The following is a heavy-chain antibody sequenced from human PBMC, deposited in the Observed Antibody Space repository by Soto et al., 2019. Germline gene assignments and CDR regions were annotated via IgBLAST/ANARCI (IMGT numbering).Heavy chain of an antibody. J-gene: IGHJ6*02. Sequence: GASVKVSCKASGGTFSSYAIAGVRQAPGQGLEWMGGIIPIFGTANYAQKFQGIVTITADESTSTAYMELSSLRSEDTAVYYCARDQGGAPYDILTGYLYYYYGMDVWGQGTTVTVSS. D-gene: IGHD3-9*01. V-gene: IGHV1-69*13. CDR1: GGTFSSYA. CDR3: ARDQGGAPYDILTGYLYYYYGMDV. CDR2: IIPIFGTA.